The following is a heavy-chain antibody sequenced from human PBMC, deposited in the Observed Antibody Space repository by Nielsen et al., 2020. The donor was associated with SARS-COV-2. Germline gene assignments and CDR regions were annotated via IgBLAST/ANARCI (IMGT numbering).Heavy chain of an antibody. CDR2: IRSKPSNYAT. CDR1: GISFSGSG. CDR3: SMLTTSGWY. V-gene: IGHV3-73*01. D-gene: IGHD6-19*01. J-gene: IGHJ4*02. Sequence: GGSLRLSCAVSGISFSGSGIHWARQASGKGLEWIGRIRSKPSNYATAYGGSVEGRFTISRDDSKSMAYLQMNRLQAEDTAVYYCSMLTTSGWYWGQGTLVTVSS.